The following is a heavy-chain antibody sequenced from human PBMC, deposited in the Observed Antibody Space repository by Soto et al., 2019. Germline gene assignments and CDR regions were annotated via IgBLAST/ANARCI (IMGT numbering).Heavy chain of an antibody. Sequence: PSETLSLTCTVSGDSISRYYWNWIRQPAGKGLEWIGRIYASGSTNYNPSLKSRVTILVDTSKNEFYMKLNSVTAADTAVYYCAGTGQDIYYGTDVWGKGTTVTVSS. CDR1: GDSISRYY. V-gene: IGHV4-4*07. D-gene: IGHD3-16*01. CDR3: AGTGQDIYYGTDV. CDR2: IYASGST. J-gene: IGHJ6*04.